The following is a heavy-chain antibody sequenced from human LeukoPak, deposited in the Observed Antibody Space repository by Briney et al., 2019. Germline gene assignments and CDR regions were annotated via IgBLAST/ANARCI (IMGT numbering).Heavy chain of an antibody. Sequence: GGSLRLSCAASGFTFSSYAMSWVRQAPGKGLEWVSAISGSGGSTYYADSVKGRFTISRDNSKNTLYLQMNSLRAEDTAVYYCARSLAYGSGLRLPRGAYGMDVWGQGTTVTVSS. CDR3: ARSLAYGSGLRLPRGAYGMDV. CDR2: ISGSGGST. V-gene: IGHV3-23*01. J-gene: IGHJ6*02. D-gene: IGHD3-10*01. CDR1: GFTFSSYA.